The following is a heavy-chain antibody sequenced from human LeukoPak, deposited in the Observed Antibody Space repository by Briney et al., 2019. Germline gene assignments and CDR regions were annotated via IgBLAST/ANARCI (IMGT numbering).Heavy chain of an antibody. V-gene: IGHV3-74*01. Sequence: GGSLRLSCAASGFTFSSNWMNWVRQSPGKGLVWVSRINSDGSTITYADSVKGRFTISRDNAKNTLYLQMKSLRAEDTAVYYCAKGGGYEAQYYYYYLDVWGKGTTVTISS. J-gene: IGHJ6*03. D-gene: IGHD5-12*01. CDR3: AKGGGYEAQYYYYYLDV. CDR2: INSDGSTI. CDR1: GFTFSSNW.